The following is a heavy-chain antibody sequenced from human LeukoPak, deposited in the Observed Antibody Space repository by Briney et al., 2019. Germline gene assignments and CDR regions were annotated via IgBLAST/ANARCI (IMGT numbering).Heavy chain of an antibody. J-gene: IGHJ6*03. CDR1: GGSISGYY. Sequence: PSETLSLTCTVSGGSISGYYWTWIRQSPGKGLEWIGYIHYSGSTNYNPSLKSRVTISLDTSKSQFSLKLSSVTAADTAVYYCARVAAAGDYYYYYYMDVWGKGTTVTVSS. D-gene: IGHD6-13*01. CDR3: ARVAAAGDYYYYYYMDV. V-gene: IGHV4-59*01. CDR2: IHYSGST.